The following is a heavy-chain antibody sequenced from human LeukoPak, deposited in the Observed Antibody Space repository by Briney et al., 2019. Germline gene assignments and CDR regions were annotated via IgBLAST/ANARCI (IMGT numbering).Heavy chain of an antibody. J-gene: IGHJ6*02. CDR2: IYYSGST. CDR1: GGSIISSSYY. V-gene: IGHV4-39*01. Sequence: SETLSLTCTASGGSIISSSYYWGWIRQPPGKGLEWIGSIYYSGSTYYNPSLKSRVTISVDMSKNQFSLKLRSVTAADTAVYYCASASMLRRSLLDYYHGMDVWGQGTTVTVSS. CDR3: ASASMLRRSLLDYYHGMDV. D-gene: IGHD3-10*01.